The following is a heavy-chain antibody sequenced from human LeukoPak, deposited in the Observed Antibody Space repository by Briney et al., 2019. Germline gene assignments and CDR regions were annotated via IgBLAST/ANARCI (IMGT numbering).Heavy chain of an antibody. Sequence: GGSLRLSCAASGFTFSSYAMNWVRQAPGKGLEWVAVISYHGSSKYYADSVKGRFTMYRDNSQNTLYLQMNSLRAEDTAVYYCARGPPELYCGGDCSHYFDYWGQGTLVTVSS. CDR1: GFTFSSYA. V-gene: IGHV3-30-3*01. CDR3: ARGPPELYCGGDCSHYFDY. CDR2: ISYHGSSK. D-gene: IGHD2-21*02. J-gene: IGHJ4*02.